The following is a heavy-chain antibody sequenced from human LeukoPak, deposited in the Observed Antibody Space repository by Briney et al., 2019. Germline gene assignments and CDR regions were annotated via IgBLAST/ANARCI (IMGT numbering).Heavy chain of an antibody. V-gene: IGHV3-66*01. CDR1: GFSVSSNY. D-gene: IGHD6-19*01. J-gene: IGHJ4*02. Sequence: PGGSLRLSCAASGFSVSSNYMSWVRQAPGKGLEWVSVIYSGGSTYYADSVKGRFTISRDISKNTLYLQMNSLRAEDTAAYYCAKDHGFYSSGWNPLFDYWGRGTLVTVSS. CDR2: IYSGGST. CDR3: AKDHGFYSSGWNPLFDY.